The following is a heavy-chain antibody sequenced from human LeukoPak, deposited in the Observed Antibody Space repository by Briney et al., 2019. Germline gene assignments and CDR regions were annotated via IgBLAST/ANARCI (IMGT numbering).Heavy chain of an antibody. CDR3: ARNYDFWSGYGGYYGMDV. D-gene: IGHD3-3*01. Sequence: SETLSLTYTVSGGSISSYYWSWIRQPPGKGLEWIGYIYYSGSTNYNPSLKSRVTISVDTSKNQFSLKLSSVTAADTAVYYCARNYDFWSGYGGYYGMDVWGQGTTVTVSS. J-gene: IGHJ6*02. CDR1: GGSISSYY. V-gene: IGHV4-59*01. CDR2: IYYSGST.